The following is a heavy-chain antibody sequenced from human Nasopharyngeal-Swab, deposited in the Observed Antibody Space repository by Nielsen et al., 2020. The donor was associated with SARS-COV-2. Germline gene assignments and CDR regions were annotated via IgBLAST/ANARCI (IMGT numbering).Heavy chain of an antibody. J-gene: IGHJ4*02. Sequence: GESLKISCEASGFSFDPFPMNWVRQAPGRGPEWISNIRTSVEGGMFYADSVKGRFTISRDDAKSSLFLQMNSLRVEDTAVYYCVRDLYYGFDHWGQGTLVTVSS. V-gene: IGHV3-48*04. CDR2: IRTSVEGGM. D-gene: IGHD3-10*01. CDR1: GFSFDPFP. CDR3: VRDLYYGFDH.